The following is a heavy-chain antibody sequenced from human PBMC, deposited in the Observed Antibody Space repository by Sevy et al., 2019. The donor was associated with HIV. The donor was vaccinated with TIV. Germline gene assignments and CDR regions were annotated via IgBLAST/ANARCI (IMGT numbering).Heavy chain of an antibody. V-gene: IGHV4-39*02. Sequence: SETLSLTCTVSGASISSNDYYWGWIRQPPGKGLEWIGSIDYSGASYYNLSLLSRVTISLDTSKNHFSLKLTSLTAADTALYYCATNSPAGDSSGLDYWGQGTQVTVSS. CDR3: ATNSPAGDSSGLDY. D-gene: IGHD3-22*01. J-gene: IGHJ4*02. CDR1: GASISSNDYY. CDR2: IDYSGAS.